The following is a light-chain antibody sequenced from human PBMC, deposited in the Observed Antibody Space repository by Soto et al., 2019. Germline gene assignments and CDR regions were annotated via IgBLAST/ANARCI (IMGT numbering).Light chain of an antibody. V-gene: IGLV1-47*01. CDR3: SAWDDSLKGYV. J-gene: IGLJ1*01. CDR2: HNY. Sequence: QSVLTQPPSASGTPGQRVTISCSGSSSNIGSDFVYWYQQLPGTAPKLLIYHNYQRPSGVPERFSGSKSGTSASLAISDLRSEDEGDYYCSAWDDSLKGYVFGAGTKVTVL. CDR1: SSNIGSDF.